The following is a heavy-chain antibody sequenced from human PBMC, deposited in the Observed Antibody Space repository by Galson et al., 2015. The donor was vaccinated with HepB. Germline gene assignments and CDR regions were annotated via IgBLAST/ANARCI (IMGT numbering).Heavy chain of an antibody. CDR1: GFSFSYYA. CDR2: VSDNGDNT. Sequence: SLRLSCAASGFSFSYYAMSWVRQAPGKGLEWVSTVSDNGDNTYYTDSVKGRFTISRDNSKSALFLQMNSLRVEDTAVYFCANSSILTWGQGTLVTVSS. CDR3: ANSSILT. V-gene: IGHV3-23*01. J-gene: IGHJ5*02.